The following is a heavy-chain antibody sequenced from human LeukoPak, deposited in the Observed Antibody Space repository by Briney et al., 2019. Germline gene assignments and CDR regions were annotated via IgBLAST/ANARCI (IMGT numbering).Heavy chain of an antibody. V-gene: IGHV1-18*01. CDR2: ISAYNGNT. J-gene: IGHJ4*02. Sequence: EASVKVSCKASGYTFTSYGISWVRQAPGQGLEWMGWISAYNGNTNYAQKLQGRVTMTTDTSTSTAYMELRSLRSDDTAVYYCAKGSPDYGDYDPEVGYWGQGTLVTVSS. D-gene: IGHD4-17*01. CDR1: GYTFTSYG. CDR3: AKGSPDYGDYDPEVGY.